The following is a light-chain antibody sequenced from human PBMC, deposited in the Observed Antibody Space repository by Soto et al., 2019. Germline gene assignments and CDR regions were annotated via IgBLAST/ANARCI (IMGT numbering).Light chain of an antibody. J-gene: IGKJ5*01. Sequence: EIVLTQSPATLSLSLGESATLSCRASQSVSSYLAWYQQKPGQAPRLLIYDTSSRATGIPDRFSGSGSGTDFTLTISRLEPEDFSVFYCQQYGTSEIIFGQGTRLEIK. CDR3: QQYGTSEII. CDR2: DTS. V-gene: IGKV3-20*01. CDR1: QSVSSY.